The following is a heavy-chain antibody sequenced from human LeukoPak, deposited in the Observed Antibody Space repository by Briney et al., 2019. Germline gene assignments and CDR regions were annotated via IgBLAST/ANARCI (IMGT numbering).Heavy chain of an antibody. J-gene: IGHJ1*01. V-gene: IGHV3-9*01. CDR1: GFTFDDYA. D-gene: IGHD4-17*01. CDR2: ISWKSGSI. Sequence: GGSLRLSCVASGFTFDDYAMHWVRQAPGKGLEWVSGISWKSGSIEYADSVKGRFTISRDNSKNTLYLQMNSLRAEDTAVYYCAKDQRGDGDYPDQYFQHWGQGTLVTVSS. CDR3: AKDQRGDGDYPDQYFQH.